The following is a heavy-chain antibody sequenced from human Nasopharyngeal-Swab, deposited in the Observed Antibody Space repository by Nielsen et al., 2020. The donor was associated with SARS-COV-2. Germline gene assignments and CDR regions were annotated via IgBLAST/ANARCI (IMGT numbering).Heavy chain of an antibody. CDR2: IYPGDSNT. CDR3: ARPMRPMGHYYFGMDA. V-gene: IGHV5-51*01. D-gene: IGHD1-26*01. CDR1: GYSFTTYW. Sequence: GESLKIFRKGPGYSFTTYWIGWVRQMPGKGLEWMGIIYPGDSNTRYSPSFQGQVTVSVDKYSSTAYLQWSSLKASDTAIYYCARPMRPMGHYYFGMDAWGQGTTVTVSS. J-gene: IGHJ6*02.